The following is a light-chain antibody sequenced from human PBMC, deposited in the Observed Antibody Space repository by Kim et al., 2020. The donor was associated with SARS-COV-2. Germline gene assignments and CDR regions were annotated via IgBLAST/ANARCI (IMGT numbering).Light chain of an antibody. J-gene: IGLJ2*01. CDR3: NSRDSRGNHP. CDR2: GKN. CDR1: SLRNYF. Sequence: VALGQIVRITCQGDSLRNYFASWYQQRPGQAPVLVIYGKNNRPSGIPDRFSGSSSGDTASLTITGAQAEDEADYYCNSRDSRGNHPFGGGTQLTVL. V-gene: IGLV3-19*01.